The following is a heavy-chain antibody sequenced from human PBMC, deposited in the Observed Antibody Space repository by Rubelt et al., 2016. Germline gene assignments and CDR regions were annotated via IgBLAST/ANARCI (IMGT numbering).Heavy chain of an antibody. CDR3: ARDSTTFGVVSTGFDP. CDR1: GVAVRTGGYY. CDR2: IFTSGST. V-gene: IGHV4-31*03. D-gene: IGHD3-3*01. Sequence: QVQLQESGPGLVKPSQTLSLTCSVSGVAVRTGGYYWSWIRQHPWKGLEWIGYIFTSGSTSYIPSLKSRVTISVDTSKNQFSLSLSSVTAADTAVYYCARDSTTFGVVSTGFDPWGQGTLVTVSS. J-gene: IGHJ5*02.